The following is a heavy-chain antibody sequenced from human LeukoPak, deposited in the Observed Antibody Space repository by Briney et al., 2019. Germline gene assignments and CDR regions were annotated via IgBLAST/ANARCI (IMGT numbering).Heavy chain of an antibody. CDR2: ISAYNGNT. Sequence: GASVKVSCKASGYTFTSYGISWVRQAPGQGLEWMGWISAYNGNTNYAQKLQGRVTMTTDTSTSTVYMELRSLRSDDTAVYYCARGITGYDSGWYGRGDTFDYWGQGTLVTVSS. V-gene: IGHV1-18*01. D-gene: IGHD6-19*01. CDR1: GYTFTSYG. J-gene: IGHJ4*02. CDR3: ARGITGYDSGWYGRGDTFDY.